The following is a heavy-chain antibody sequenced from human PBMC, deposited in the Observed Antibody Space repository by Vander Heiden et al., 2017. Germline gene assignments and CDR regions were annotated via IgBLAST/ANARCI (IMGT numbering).Heavy chain of an antibody. J-gene: IGHJ3*02. CDR3: AREGGGSYLLPHDAFDI. V-gene: IGHV3-30-3*01. CDR2: ISYDGSSK. CDR1: GFNLRRYA. D-gene: IGHD1-26*01. Sequence: QEQLVASGGGVVQTGRSLRLSCAASGFNLRRYAMHWVRQAPGKGLEWVAFISYDGSSKYYADSVKGRFTISRDNSKNTLSLQMNSLSTEDTAVYYCAREGGGSYLLPHDAFDIWGQGTVVTVSS.